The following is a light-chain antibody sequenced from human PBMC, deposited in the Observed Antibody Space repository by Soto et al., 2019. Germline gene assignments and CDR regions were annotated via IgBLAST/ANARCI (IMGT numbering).Light chain of an antibody. CDR2: DVS. CDR1: SSDVGRYNY. Sequence: QSVLTQPASVSGSPGQSITISCTGTSSDVGRYNYDSWYQHHPGKAPKLMIYDVSNRPSGVSNRFSGSKSGNTASLSISGLQAEDEADYYCSSYTSSSTLYVFGTGTKLTVL. CDR3: SSYTSSSTLYV. V-gene: IGLV2-14*03. J-gene: IGLJ1*01.